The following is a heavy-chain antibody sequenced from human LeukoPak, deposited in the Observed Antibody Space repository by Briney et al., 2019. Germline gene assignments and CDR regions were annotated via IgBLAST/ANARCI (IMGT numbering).Heavy chain of an antibody. V-gene: IGHV3-74*01. CDR2: IKGDGIST. D-gene: IGHD3-10*01. CDR1: GFDFSSNW. Sequence: GGSLRLSCAASGFDFSSNWMHWVRHAPGQGLVWVSRIKGDGISTNYADSVKGRFTISRDNSKNTLYLQMNSLRAEDTAVYYCANSAMVRLRFYYFDYWGQGTLVTVSS. CDR3: ANSAMVRLRFYYFDY. J-gene: IGHJ4*02.